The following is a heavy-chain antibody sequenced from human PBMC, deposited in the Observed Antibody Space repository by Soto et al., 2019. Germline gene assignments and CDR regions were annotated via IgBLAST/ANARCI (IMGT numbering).Heavy chain of an antibody. Sequence: SETLSLPCTFSGCSIDSSNWWTWARQPPGKGLEWIGEISRTGSTNYNPSLRGRVTMSVDRSNNQFFLKVNSVIAADTAVYYCSKWHPKDSWGQGILVTVSS. CDR1: GCSIDSSNW. CDR2: ISRTGST. CDR3: SKWHPKDS. D-gene: IGHD2-8*01. J-gene: IGHJ5*01. V-gene: IGHV4-4*02.